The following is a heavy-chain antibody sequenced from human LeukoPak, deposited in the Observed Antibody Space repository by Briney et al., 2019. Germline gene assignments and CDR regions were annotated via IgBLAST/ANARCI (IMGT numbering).Heavy chain of an antibody. J-gene: IGHJ4*02. CDR2: ISSSGSTI. D-gene: IGHD3-3*01. Sequence: AGGSLRLSCAASGFTFSSYSMNWVRQAPGKGLEWVSYISSSGSTIYYADSVKGRFTISRDNAKNSLYLQMNSLRAEDTAVHYCARGARYYDFWSDPYHPYYFDYWGQGTLVTVSS. V-gene: IGHV3-48*04. CDR3: ARGARYYDFWSDPYHPYYFDY. CDR1: GFTFSSYS.